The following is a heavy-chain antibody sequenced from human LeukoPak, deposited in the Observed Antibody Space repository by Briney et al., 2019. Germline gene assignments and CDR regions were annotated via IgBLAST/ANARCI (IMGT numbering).Heavy chain of an antibody. J-gene: IGHJ3*02. D-gene: IGHD2-8*01. CDR3: ARTSPKNGAFDI. CDR2: IYSSGST. V-gene: IGHV4-4*07. Sequence: SETLSLTCTASGGSISSSYWSWVRKPAGKGLEWIGHIYSSGSTNYNPFLNSRVTMSVDTSKNQFSLKLTSVTAADTAVYYCARTSPKNGAFDIWGQGTTVTVSS. CDR1: GGSISSSY.